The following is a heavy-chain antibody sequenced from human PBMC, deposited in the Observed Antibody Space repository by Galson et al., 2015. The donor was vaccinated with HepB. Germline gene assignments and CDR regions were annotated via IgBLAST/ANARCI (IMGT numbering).Heavy chain of an antibody. J-gene: IGHJ5*01. CDR1: GFAFDTHA. Sequence: SLRLSCAASGFAFDTHAMSWVRQAPGRGLEWISGISGNGDRTFYADPVQGRFTVSRDNSNNMLYLQMNSLRAEDAGLYFCAKGYGSFDSWGQGILVTVSS. D-gene: IGHD5-18*01. CDR2: ISGNGDRT. V-gene: IGHV3-23*01. CDR3: AKGYGSFDS.